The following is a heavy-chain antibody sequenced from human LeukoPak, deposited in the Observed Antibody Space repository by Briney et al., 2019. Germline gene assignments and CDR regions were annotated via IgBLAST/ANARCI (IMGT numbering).Heavy chain of an antibody. CDR2: INQDGSGE. J-gene: IGHJ4*02. CDR1: GFTFSSYW. Sequence: GGSLRLSCAASGFTFSSYWMSWVRQAPGKELEWVANINQDGSGEYYVDSVKGRFTISRDNAKNSLFLQMNSLRAEDTAIYYCARAGPYQLPPRPVDYWGQGTLVTVSS. CDR3: ARAGPYQLPPRPVDY. D-gene: IGHD2-2*01. V-gene: IGHV3-7*01.